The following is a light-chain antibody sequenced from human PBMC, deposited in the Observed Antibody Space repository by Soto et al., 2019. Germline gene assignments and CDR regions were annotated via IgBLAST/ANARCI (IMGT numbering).Light chain of an antibody. CDR2: DAS. J-gene: IGKJ3*01. Sequence: DIQMTQSPSSLSASVGDRVSFTCQASQDISKFLNWYQHKPGQAPSLLIYDASKSQFGVPSRFSGSESGTDFTFTISSLQPEDNATYYCQQYDNRPFTFGPGTKVDIK. CDR3: QQYDNRPFT. V-gene: IGKV1-33*01. CDR1: QDISKF.